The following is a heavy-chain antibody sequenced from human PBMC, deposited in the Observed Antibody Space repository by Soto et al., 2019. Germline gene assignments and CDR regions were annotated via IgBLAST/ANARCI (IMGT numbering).Heavy chain of an antibody. CDR2: IYYSVST. Sequence: PXETLSLTCTVSGGSISSYYWSWIRQPPGKGLEWIGYIYYSVSTNYNPSLKSRVTISVDTSKNQFSLKLSSVTAADTAVYYCARITWDLYYYYGMDVWGQGTTVTVSS. CDR3: ARITWDLYYYYGMDV. J-gene: IGHJ6*02. CDR1: GGSISSYY. V-gene: IGHV4-59*01. D-gene: IGHD1-26*01.